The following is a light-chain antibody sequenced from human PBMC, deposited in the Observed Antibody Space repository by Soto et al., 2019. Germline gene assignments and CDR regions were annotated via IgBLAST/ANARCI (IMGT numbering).Light chain of an antibody. CDR3: QQADNFPLT. CDR1: QDVGSG. V-gene: IGKV1-12*01. CDR2: AAS. Sequence: DIPMTQTPSSVSASVGDTVTITCRASQDVGSGMGWYLQIPGRAPKLLVYAASILQTGVPSRFSGSGSGTGFTLTISSLQPEDFGTYYCQQADNFPLTFGGGTKLEIK. J-gene: IGKJ4*01.